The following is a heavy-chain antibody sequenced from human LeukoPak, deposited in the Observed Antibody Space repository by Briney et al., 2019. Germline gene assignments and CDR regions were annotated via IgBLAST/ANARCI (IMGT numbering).Heavy chain of an antibody. D-gene: IGHD3-10*01. CDR1: GGSISSYY. J-gene: IGHJ3*02. V-gene: IGHV4-59*01. CDR2: IYDSGST. CDR3: ARDQTVWNRGGFDI. Sequence: SETLSLTCTVSGGSISSYYWSWIRQPPGKGLEWIGYIYDSGSTNHNPSLKSRVTISVDTSKNQFSLRLSSVTAADTAVYYCARDQTVWNRGGFDIWGQGTKVTVSS.